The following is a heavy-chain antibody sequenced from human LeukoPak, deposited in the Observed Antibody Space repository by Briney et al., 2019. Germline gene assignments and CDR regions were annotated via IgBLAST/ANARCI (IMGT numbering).Heavy chain of an antibody. CDR2: INEDGSEK. V-gene: IGHV3-7*01. CDR1: GFTARTGSSFRRLW. J-gene: IGHJ1*01. Sequence: GGSRTLSCAASGFTARTGSSFRRLWMTWVRQSPGKGLEWVANINEDGSEKLYVDSLRGRVTISRDNAENTLFLQLNYLRAEDTAVYYCARGGSDSSRYWEDWGQGTLLIVSS. D-gene: IGHD6-13*01. CDR3: ARGGSDSSRYWED.